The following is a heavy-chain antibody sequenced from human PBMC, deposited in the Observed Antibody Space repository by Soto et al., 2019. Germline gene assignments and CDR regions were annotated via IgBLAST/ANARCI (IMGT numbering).Heavy chain of an antibody. CDR1: GGSIRSYY. V-gene: IGHV4-59*01. J-gene: IGHJ4*02. Sequence: PSETLSLTCTVSGGSIRSYYWTWIRQPPGKGLEWLGYIFYSGSTFYNPSLKSRVTISIHTSKSQFSLQLTSVTAADTAVYYCARGAVDTDMVDSWGQGTLVTVYS. D-gene: IGHD5-18*01. CDR3: ARGAVDTDMVDS. CDR2: IFYSGST.